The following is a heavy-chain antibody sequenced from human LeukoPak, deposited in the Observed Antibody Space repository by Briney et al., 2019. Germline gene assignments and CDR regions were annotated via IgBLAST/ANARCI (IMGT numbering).Heavy chain of an antibody. CDR2: TNQDGSNN. V-gene: IGHV3-7*01. Sequence: GESLRLSCAASGFTFRNLWMSWVRQAPGKGLEWVAHTNQDGSNNYYVDSVRGRFTISRDNAKNSLYLQMNSLRAEDTAVYYCAKYLTRAFVYWGQGTLVTVSS. CDR3: AKYLTRAFVY. CDR1: GFTFRNLW. D-gene: IGHD2/OR15-2a*01. J-gene: IGHJ4*02.